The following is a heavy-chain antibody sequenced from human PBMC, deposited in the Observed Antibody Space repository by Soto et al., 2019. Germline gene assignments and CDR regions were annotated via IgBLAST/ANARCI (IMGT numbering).Heavy chain of an antibody. CDR1: GGSISSGGYY. Sequence: QVQLQESGPGLVKPSQTLSLTCTVSGGSISSGGYYWSWIRQHPGKGLEWIGYIYYSGRTYYNPSLQSRVVISVDTSKNQFSLKLSSVTAADTAVYYCASVDYGGNSAEYVQHWGQGTLVTVSS. V-gene: IGHV4-31*03. CDR3: ASVDYGGNSAEYVQH. J-gene: IGHJ1*01. D-gene: IGHD4-17*01. CDR2: IYYSGRT.